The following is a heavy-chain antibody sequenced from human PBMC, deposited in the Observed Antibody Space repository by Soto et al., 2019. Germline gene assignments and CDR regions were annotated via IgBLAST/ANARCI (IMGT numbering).Heavy chain of an antibody. D-gene: IGHD3-16*01. Sequence: SLRLSCAASGFKFSNYAMSWVRQAPGKGLEWVSLISATGGGTYYADSVKGRFTISRDNSHNTLYLQVHSLTAEDTAVYYCAKDRRAGGNSAFYFDFWGQGAQVTVSS. J-gene: IGHJ4*02. CDR1: GFKFSNYA. CDR2: ISATGGGT. V-gene: IGHV3-23*01. CDR3: AKDRRAGGNSAFYFDF.